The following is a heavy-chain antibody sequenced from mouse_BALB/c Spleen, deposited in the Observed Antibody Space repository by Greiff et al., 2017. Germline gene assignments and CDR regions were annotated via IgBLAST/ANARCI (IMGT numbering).Heavy chain of an antibody. D-gene: IGHD5-5*01. J-gene: IGHJ4*01. Sequence: EVMLVESGPGLVKPSQSLSLTCTVTGYSITSDYAWNWIRQFPGNKLEWMGYISYSGSTSYNPSLKSRISITRDTSKNQFFLQLNSVTTEDTATYYCATTFYAMDYWGQGTSVTVSS. CDR1: GYSITSDYA. CDR2: ISYSGST. CDR3: ATTFYAMDY. V-gene: IGHV3-2*02.